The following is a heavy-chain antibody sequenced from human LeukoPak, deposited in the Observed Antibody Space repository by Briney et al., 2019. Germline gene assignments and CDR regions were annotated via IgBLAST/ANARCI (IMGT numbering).Heavy chain of an antibody. Sequence: ASVKVSCKASGYTFTSYDINWVRQAPGQGLEWMGWMNPNSGNTGYAQKFQGRVTMTRNTSISTAYMELSSLRSEDTAVYYCARGRYSSGWYRSNYYYGMDVWGQGTTVTVSS. D-gene: IGHD6-19*01. CDR2: MNPNSGNT. V-gene: IGHV1-8*01. CDR3: ARGRYSSGWYRSNYYYGMDV. J-gene: IGHJ6*02. CDR1: GYTFTSYD.